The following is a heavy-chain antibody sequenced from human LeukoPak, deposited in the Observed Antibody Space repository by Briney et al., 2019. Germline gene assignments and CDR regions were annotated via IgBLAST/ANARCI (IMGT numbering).Heavy chain of an antibody. Sequence: ASVKVSCKASGYTFTNCGISWVRQAPGQGLEWMGWISAYNGVTNCAQKCQGRVTMTTDTSTSTAYMELRSLTSDDTAVYYCARARASSVTRLDSWGQGTLVTVSS. CDR1: GYTFTNCG. CDR3: ARARASSVTRLDS. J-gene: IGHJ4*02. D-gene: IGHD3-10*01. V-gene: IGHV1-18*01. CDR2: ISAYNGVT.